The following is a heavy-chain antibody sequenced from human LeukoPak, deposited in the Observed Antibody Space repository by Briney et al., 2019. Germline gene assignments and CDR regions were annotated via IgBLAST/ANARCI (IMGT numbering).Heavy chain of an antibody. CDR3: AREAVGYSSGRRWFDP. V-gene: IGHV3-33*01. CDR1: GFTFGSYG. CDR2: IWYDGSNK. J-gene: IGHJ5*02. D-gene: IGHD6-19*01. Sequence: AGRSLRLSCAASGFTFGSYGMHWVRQAPGKGLEWVAVIWYDGSNKYYAGSVKGRFTISRDNSKNTLYLQMNSLRAEDTAVYYCAREAVGYSSGRRWFDPWGQGTLVTVSS.